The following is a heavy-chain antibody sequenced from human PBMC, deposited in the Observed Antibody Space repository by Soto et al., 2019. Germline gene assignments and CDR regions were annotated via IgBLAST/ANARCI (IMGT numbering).Heavy chain of an antibody. CDR3: ARSPWFGELSPHTAPTPFDS. CDR1: GGTFSSYA. V-gene: IGHV1-69*01. CDR2: IIPIFGTA. D-gene: IGHD3-10*01. J-gene: IGHJ4*02. Sequence: QVQLVQSGAEVKKPGSSVKVSCKASGGTFSSYAISWVRQAPGQGLEWMGGIIPIFGTANYAQKFQGRVTITADESTSTAYMELRSLRSEDTALYYCARSPWFGELSPHTAPTPFDSWGQGTLVTVSS.